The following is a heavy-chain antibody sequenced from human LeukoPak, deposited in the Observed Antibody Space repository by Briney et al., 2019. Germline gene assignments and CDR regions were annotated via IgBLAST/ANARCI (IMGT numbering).Heavy chain of an antibody. V-gene: IGHV3-21*01. J-gene: IGHJ3*02. Sequence: GGSLRLSCAASGFTFSRFTMNWVRQAPGKGLEWVSSISSNGAYIYYADSLRGRLTISRDNAKNSLYLQVNRLGAEDTTVYYCAREGGFHYDSSGDAFDIWGQGTMVTVSS. CDR1: GFTFSRFT. CDR2: ISSNGAYI. D-gene: IGHD3-22*01. CDR3: AREGGFHYDSSGDAFDI.